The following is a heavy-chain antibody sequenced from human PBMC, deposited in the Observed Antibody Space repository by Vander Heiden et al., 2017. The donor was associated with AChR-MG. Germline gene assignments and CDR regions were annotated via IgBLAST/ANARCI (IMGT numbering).Heavy chain of an antibody. CDR3: AREGWSGPHPYYYYGMDV. D-gene: IGHD3-3*01. CDR1: GFTFSSYW. V-gene: IGHV3-7*01. J-gene: IGHJ6*02. Sequence: EVQLEESGGGLVQPGGSLRLSGAAAGFTFSSYWMGWGRQAPGKGLEWVANIKQDGSEKYYVDSVKGRFTISRDNAKNSLYLQMKSLRAEDTAVYYCAREGWSGPHPYYYYGMDVWGQGTTVTVSS. CDR2: IKQDGSEK.